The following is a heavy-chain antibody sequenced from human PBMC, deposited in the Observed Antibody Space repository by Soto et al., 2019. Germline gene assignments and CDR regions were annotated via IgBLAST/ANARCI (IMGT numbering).Heavy chain of an antibody. D-gene: IGHD1-26*01. V-gene: IGHV1-69*01. Sequence: QVQLVQSGAEVKKPGSSVKVSCKASGGTFSSYAISWVRQAPGQGLEWMGGIIPIFGTANYAQKFQGRVTITADESTSTAYMELSSLRSEDTAGYYCARKVVGATAHYYYGMDVWGQGTTVTVSS. CDR2: IIPIFGTA. CDR3: ARKVVGATAHYYYGMDV. CDR1: GGTFSSYA. J-gene: IGHJ6*02.